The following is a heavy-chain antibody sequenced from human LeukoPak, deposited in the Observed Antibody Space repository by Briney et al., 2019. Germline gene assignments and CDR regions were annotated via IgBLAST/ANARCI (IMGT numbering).Heavy chain of an antibody. V-gene: IGHV1-69*01. CDR2: VIPIFVIA. CDR1: VGTFTSYA. D-gene: IGHD5-18*01. Sequence: SLKVSCKASVGTFTSYAISWVRQAPGQGVEWMGGVIPIFVIANYAQKFHSRGTISPGESTSTAYKELCSLRSEDTAMYYCARIGGYSYGRLDYWGQGTLVTVSS. CDR3: ARIGGYSYGRLDY. J-gene: IGHJ4*02.